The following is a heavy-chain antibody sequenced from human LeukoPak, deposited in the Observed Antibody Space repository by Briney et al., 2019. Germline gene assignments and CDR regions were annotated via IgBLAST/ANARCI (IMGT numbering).Heavy chain of an antibody. CDR1: GFTFSSYA. CDR2: ISGSGGST. Sequence: GGSLRLSCAASGFTFSSYAMSWVRQAPGKGLECVSAISGSGGSTYYADSVKGRFTISRDNSKNTLYLQMNSLRAEDTAVYYCAKAQGGYCSSTSCSFIDYWGQGTLVTVSS. D-gene: IGHD2-2*03. CDR3: AKAQGGYCSSTSCSFIDY. V-gene: IGHV3-23*01. J-gene: IGHJ4*02.